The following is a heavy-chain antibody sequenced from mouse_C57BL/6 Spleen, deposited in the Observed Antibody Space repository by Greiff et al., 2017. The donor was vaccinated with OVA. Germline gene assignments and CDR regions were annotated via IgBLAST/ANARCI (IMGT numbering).Heavy chain of an antibody. Sequence: QVQLQQSGAELAKPGASVKLSCKASGYTFTSYWMHWVKQRPGQGLEWIGYINPSSGYTKYNQKFKDKATLTADKSSSTSYMQLSSLTYEYSAVYYCARPLYDYVELGNYFDYWGQGTTLTVSS. CDR1: GYTFTSYW. CDR2: INPSSGYT. D-gene: IGHD2-4*01. J-gene: IGHJ2*01. CDR3: ARPLYDYVELGNYFDY. V-gene: IGHV1-7*01.